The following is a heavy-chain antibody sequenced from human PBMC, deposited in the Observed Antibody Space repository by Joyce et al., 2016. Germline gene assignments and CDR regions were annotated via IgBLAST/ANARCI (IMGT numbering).Heavy chain of an antibody. CDR3: ARIPGSSYYQPFDY. D-gene: IGHD3-22*01. CDR1: TFSFSYFA. CDR2: ISSGGDIQ. V-gene: IGHV3-30-3*01. Sequence: QVQLVESGGGLVQPGRSLRLSCAGSTFSFSYFAMHWVRQAPGKGLEWVAFISSGGDIQHYADSVKGRFTISRDNSLNTLFLQMNRLRAEDTARYYCARIPGSSYYQPFDYWGQGTQVTVSS. J-gene: IGHJ4*02.